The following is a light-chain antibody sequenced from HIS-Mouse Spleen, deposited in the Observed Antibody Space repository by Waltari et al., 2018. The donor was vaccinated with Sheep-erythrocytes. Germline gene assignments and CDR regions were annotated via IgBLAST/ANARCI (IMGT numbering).Light chain of an antibody. CDR1: SSDVGGYNY. CDR3: CSYAGSYNHV. Sequence: QSALTQPRSVSGSPGQSVTISCTGTSSDVGGYNYVSWYQQHPGKAPKLMIYHVSKRPSGFPDRFSGSKSGNTASLTISGLQAEDEADYYCCSYAGSYNHVFATGTKVTVL. J-gene: IGLJ1*01. CDR2: HVS. V-gene: IGLV2-11*01.